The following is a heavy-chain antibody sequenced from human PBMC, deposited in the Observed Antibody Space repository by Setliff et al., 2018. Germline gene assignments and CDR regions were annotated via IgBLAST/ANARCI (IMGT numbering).Heavy chain of an antibody. D-gene: IGHD1-26*01. V-gene: IGHV1-24*01. CDR3: ATQPLQWELLGFDY. CDR1: GYTLTELS. J-gene: IGHJ4*02. CDR2: FDPEDGET. Sequence: AASVKVSCKVSGYTLTELSMHWVRQAPGKGLEWMGGFDPEDGETIYAQKFQGRVTMTEDTSTDTAYMELSSLRSEDTAVYYCATQPLQWELLGFDYWGQGTLVTVSS.